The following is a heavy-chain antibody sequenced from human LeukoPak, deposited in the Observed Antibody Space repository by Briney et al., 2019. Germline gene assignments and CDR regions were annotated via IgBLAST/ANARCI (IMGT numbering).Heavy chain of an antibody. D-gene: IGHD6-13*01. CDR3: ARDNLPAGINDAFDI. CDR1: GGSISSAGYF. CDR2: IYASGST. Sequence: SETLSLTCSVSGGSISSAGYFWTWIRQPAGKRLEWIGRIYASGSTNYNPSLVSRVALSIDTSRNQFSLRLSSVTAADTAVYYCARDNLPAGINDAFDIWGQGTRVTVSS. J-gene: IGHJ3*02. V-gene: IGHV4-61*02.